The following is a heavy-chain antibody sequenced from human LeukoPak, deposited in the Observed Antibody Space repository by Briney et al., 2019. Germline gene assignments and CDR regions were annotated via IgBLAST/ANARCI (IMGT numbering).Heavy chain of an antibody. Sequence: GGSLRLSCATSGFSFTDYPMNWVRQAPGKGLEWVSNIRSTSSAIYYADSVKGRFTISRDNAKNSLYLQMNSLRDEDTAVYYCATGLPLEYWGQGTLVTVSS. CDR2: IRSTSSAI. D-gene: IGHD4-11*01. J-gene: IGHJ4*02. V-gene: IGHV3-48*02. CDR3: ATGLPLEY. CDR1: GFSFTDYP.